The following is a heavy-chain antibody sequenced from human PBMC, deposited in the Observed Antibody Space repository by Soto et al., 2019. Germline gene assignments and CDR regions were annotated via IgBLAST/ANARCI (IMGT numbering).Heavy chain of an antibody. CDR3: ARVSIMVRGGGNWFDP. J-gene: IGHJ5*02. CDR2: IYYSGST. CDR1: GGSISIGDYY. D-gene: IGHD3-10*01. V-gene: IGHV4-30-4*01. Sequence: SETLSLTCTVSGGSISIGDYYLSWIGQPPGKGLEWIGYIYYSGSTYYNPSLKSRVTISVDTSKNQFSLKLSSVTAADTAVYYCARVSIMVRGGGNWFDPWGQGTVVTVSS.